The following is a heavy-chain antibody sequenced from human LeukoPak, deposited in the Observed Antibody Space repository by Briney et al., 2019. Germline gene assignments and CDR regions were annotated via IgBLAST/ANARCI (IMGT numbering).Heavy chain of an antibody. V-gene: IGHV5-51*01. CDR3: ARLAKAAFSRMDV. J-gene: IGHJ6*03. D-gene: IGHD6-13*01. CDR2: IYPGDSDT. CDR1: GYSFTSYW. Sequence: GESLKISCRGSGYSFTSYWIGWVRQMPGKGLEWMGIIYPGDSDTSYSPSFQGQVTISADKSISTAYLQWSSLKASDTAMYSCARLAKAAFSRMDVWGKGTTVTVSS.